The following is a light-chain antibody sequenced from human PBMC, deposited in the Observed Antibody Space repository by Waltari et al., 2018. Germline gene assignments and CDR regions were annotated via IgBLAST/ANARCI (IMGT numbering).Light chain of an antibody. V-gene: IGLV1-40*01. CDR2: GNS. CDR1: SSNIGTGYD. CDR3: QSYDSNLSGVV. Sequence: QSVLTQPPSVSGAPGQRVTISCTGSSSNIGTGYDVHWYQQLPGTAPKLLIYGNSKRPPGVPDRFSGSKSGTSASLAITGLQAEDEADYFCQSYDSNLSGVVFGGGTKLTVL. J-gene: IGLJ2*01.